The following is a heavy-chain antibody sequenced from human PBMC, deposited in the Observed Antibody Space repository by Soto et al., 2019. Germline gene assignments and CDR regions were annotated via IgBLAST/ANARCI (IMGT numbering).Heavy chain of an antibody. V-gene: IGHV1-69*01. CDR2: IIPIFGTA. J-gene: IGHJ4*02. CDR1: GGTFSSYA. D-gene: IGHD5-18*01. Sequence: VKVSCKASGGTFSSYAISWVRQAPGQGLEWMGGIIPIFGTANYAQKFQGRVTITADESTSTAYMELSSLRSEDTAVYYCASRIQLWLLTGFDYWGQGTLVTVSS. CDR3: ASRIQLWLLTGFDY.